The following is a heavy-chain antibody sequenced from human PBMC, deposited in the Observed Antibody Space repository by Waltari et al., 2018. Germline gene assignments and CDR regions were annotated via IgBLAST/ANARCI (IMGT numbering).Heavy chain of an antibody. CDR1: GFTFSDYG. J-gene: IGHJ4*02. V-gene: IGHV3-48*01. CDR2: ISSSSTI. D-gene: IGHD3-16*02. CDR3: AKDVPLDRGYRIDY. Sequence: EVQLVESEGGLVQPGGSLIVSCAASGFTFSDYGMNWVRQAPGKGLEWVSYISSSSTIYYADSVKGRFTISRDNARSSLYLQMNSLRAEDTAVYYCAKDVPLDRGYRIDYWGQGTLVTVSS.